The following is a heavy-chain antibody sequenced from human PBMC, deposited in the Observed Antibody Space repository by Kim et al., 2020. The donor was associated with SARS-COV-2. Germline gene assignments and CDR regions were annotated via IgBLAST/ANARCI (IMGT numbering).Heavy chain of an antibody. CDR2: IKSKTDGGTT. V-gene: IGHV3-15*01. J-gene: IGHJ4*02. Sequence: GGSLRLSCAASGFTFSNAWMSWVRQAPGKGLEWVGRIKSKTDGGTTDYAAPVKGRFTISRDDSKNTLYLQMNSLKTEDTAVYYCTTSVPAAIYYGSGSYGFVWGQGTLVTVSS. D-gene: IGHD3-10*01. CDR3: TTSVPAAIYYGSGSYGFV. CDR1: GFTFSNAW.